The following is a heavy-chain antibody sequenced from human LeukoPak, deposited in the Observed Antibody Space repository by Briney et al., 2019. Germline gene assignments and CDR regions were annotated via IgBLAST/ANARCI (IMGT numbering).Heavy chain of an antibody. CDR1: GDSISTSSYY. D-gene: IGHD4-17*01. Sequence: SETLSLTCSVSGDSISTSSYYWGWIRQPPGKGLEWIGIIYHSGSTYYNPSLKSRVIISVDTSKNQFSLKLTSVTAADTAVYYCAAYGEPPFDYWGQGTLVTVSS. CDR3: AAYGEPPFDY. CDR2: IYHSGST. V-gene: IGHV4-39*07. J-gene: IGHJ4*02.